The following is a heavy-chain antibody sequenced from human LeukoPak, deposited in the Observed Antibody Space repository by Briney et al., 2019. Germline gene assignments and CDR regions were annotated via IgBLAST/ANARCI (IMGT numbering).Heavy chain of an antibody. CDR3: ARSQGIGYFDY. V-gene: IGHV4-59*01. CDR2: IYYSGST. CDR1: GGSISSYY. J-gene: IGHJ4*02. Sequence: KPSETLSLTCTVSGGSISSYYWSWIRQPPGKGLEWIGYIYYSGSTNYNPSLKSRVTISVDTSKNQFSLKLSSVTAADTAVYYCARSQGIGYFDYWGQGTLVTVSS. D-gene: IGHD2-21*01.